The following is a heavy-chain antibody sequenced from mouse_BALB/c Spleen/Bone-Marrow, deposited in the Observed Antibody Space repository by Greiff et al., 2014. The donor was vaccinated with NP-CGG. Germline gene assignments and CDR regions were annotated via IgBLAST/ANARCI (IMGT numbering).Heavy chain of an antibody. V-gene: IGHV1-18*01. J-gene: IGHJ4*01. D-gene: IGHD3-3*01. CDR2: INPNNGVT. CDR3: ARWGWDFATGY. CDR1: GYTFTEYS. Sequence: VQLQQSGPELVKPGASVKISCKTSGYTFTEYSMHWVKQSRGKSLEWIGGINPNNGVTSYNQKFKDKATLTVDKSSNTAYMELRSLTSEDSAVYFCARWGWDFATGYWGQGTSVTVSS.